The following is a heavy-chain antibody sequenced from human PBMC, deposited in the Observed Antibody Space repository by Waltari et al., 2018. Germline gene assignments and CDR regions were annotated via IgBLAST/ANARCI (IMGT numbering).Heavy chain of an antibody. CDR3: ARGPY. CDR1: GFTFSSSW. CDR2: IKEDGSER. Sequence: EVRLVESGGGLVQPGGSLRLSCAASGFTFSSSWMSWVRQAPGKGLEWVAGIKEDGSERYYVDSAKGRSTISRDNAKTSLFLQMNSLRVEDTAVYYCARGPYWGQGTTVTVSS. V-gene: IGHV3-7*04. J-gene: IGHJ6*02. D-gene: IGHD2-21*01.